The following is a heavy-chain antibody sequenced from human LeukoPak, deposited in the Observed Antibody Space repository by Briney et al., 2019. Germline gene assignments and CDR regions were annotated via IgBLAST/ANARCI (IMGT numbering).Heavy chain of an antibody. V-gene: IGHV3-23*01. CDR3: AKNSGSGWYNHFDY. Sequence: GGSLRLSCAASGFTFSSYAMSWVRQAPGKGLEWVSAISGSGGSTYYADSVKGRFTISRDNSKNTLYLQMNSLRAEDTAVYCCAKNSGSGWYNHFDYWGQGTLVTVSS. J-gene: IGHJ4*02. D-gene: IGHD6-19*01. CDR2: ISGSGGST. CDR1: GFTFSSYA.